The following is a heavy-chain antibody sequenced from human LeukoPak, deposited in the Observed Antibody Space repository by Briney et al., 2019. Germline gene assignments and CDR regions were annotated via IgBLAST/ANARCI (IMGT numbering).Heavy chain of an antibody. CDR2: ISYDGSNK. CDR1: GFTFSSYA. V-gene: IGHV3-30-3*01. Sequence: GGSLRLSCAASGFTFSSYAMHWVRQAPGKGLEWVAVISYDGSNKYYADSVKGRFTISRDNSKNTLYLQMNSLRAEDTAVYYCAKDPYDSSGYYFSGDFDYWGQGTLVTVSS. D-gene: IGHD3-22*01. J-gene: IGHJ4*02. CDR3: AKDPYDSSGYYFSGDFDY.